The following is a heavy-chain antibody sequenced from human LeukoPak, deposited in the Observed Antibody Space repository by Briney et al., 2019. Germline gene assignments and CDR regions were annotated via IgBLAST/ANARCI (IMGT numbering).Heavy chain of an antibody. Sequence: PGGSLRLSCAASGFTFSDYAMHWVRQAPGKGLEWVALISYDGTNKYYADSVKGRFTISRDNSRNTLYLQMNSLRAEDTAVYYCARDEFEDSRPYTIDYWGQGTLVTVSS. CDR1: GFTFSDYA. V-gene: IGHV3-30-3*01. CDR3: ARDEFEDSRPYTIDY. D-gene: IGHD3-10*01. CDR2: ISYDGTNK. J-gene: IGHJ4*02.